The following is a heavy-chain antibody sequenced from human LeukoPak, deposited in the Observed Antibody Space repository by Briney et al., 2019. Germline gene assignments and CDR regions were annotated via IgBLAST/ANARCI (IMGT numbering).Heavy chain of an antibody. CDR1: GFSFSSYG. CDR2: IRHDGDNK. CDR3: GKGRERDDNCLDH. V-gene: IGHV3-30*02. Sequence: GGSLTLSCAASGFSFSSYGMHWVRQAPGKGLEWVAFIRHDGDNKYYVDSVKGRFTISRDSSRNTVDLQMNSLRVDDTAVYYCGKGRERDDNCLDHWGQGILVTVSS. D-gene: IGHD5-24*01. J-gene: IGHJ4*02.